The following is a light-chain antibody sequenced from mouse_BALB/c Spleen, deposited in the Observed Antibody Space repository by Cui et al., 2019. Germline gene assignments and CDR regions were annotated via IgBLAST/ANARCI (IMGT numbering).Light chain of an antibody. CDR2: YTS. Sequence: DIQMTLTTTSQSVSLGDRVTISGTASEDISNYLNWYQQKPGRTVKLLIYYTSRLDSGVPSRFSGSGSGTDYSLTISNVEAEDIATYFCQQGNTLPWTFGGGTKLEIK. CDR1: EDISNY. CDR3: QQGNTLPWT. V-gene: IGKV10-96*01. J-gene: IGKJ1*01.